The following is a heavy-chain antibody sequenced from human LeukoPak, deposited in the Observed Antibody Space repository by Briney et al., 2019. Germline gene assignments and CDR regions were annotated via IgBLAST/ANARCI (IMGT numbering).Heavy chain of an antibody. Sequence: ASVKVSCKASGYTFTSYYMHWVRQAPGQGLEWMGIINPSGGSTSYAQKFQGRVTMTRDTSTSTVYMELSSLRSEDTAVYYCARVMHDFWSGYRHKKAFDCWGQGTLVTVSS. V-gene: IGHV1-46*01. CDR3: ARVMHDFWSGYRHKKAFDC. D-gene: IGHD3-3*01. CDR2: INPSGGST. CDR1: GYTFTSYY. J-gene: IGHJ4*02.